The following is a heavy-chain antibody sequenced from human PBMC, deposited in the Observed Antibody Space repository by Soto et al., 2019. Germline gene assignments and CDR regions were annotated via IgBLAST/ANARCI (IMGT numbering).Heavy chain of an antibody. CDR1: GDSISSGYY. Sequence: SETLSLTCAVSGDSISSGYYWAWIRHPPGKGQELIGSIYHSGTTYYNPSLESRVTISLDTSKNQFSLKLSSVTAADTAVYYWARVRPGCSSASCYFAPWGQGAIVTVSS. J-gene: IGHJ5*02. D-gene: IGHD2-2*01. CDR3: ARVRPGCSSASCYFAP. V-gene: IGHV4-38-2*01. CDR2: IYHSGTT.